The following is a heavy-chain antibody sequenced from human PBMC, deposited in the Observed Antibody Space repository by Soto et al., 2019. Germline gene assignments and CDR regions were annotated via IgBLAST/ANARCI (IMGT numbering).Heavy chain of an antibody. J-gene: IGHJ6*02. CDR3: AREGSYNNYYYYAMDV. V-gene: IGHV4-59*01. CDR1: GGSISSYY. Sequence: QVQLQESGPGLVKRSETLSLTCTVSGGSISSYYWNWIRQPPGKGLEWIRYISYSGSTNYNPSLKSRVTISVDTSKNQFSLKLSSVTAADTAVYYCAREGSYNNYYYYAMDVWGQGTTVTVSS. D-gene: IGHD2-15*01. CDR2: ISYSGST.